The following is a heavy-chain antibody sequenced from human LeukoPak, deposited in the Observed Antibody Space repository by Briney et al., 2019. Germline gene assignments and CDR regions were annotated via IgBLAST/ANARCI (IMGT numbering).Heavy chain of an antibody. CDR2: ITGSGDST. V-gene: IGHV3-23*01. CDR3: AKVGRGTWYFDY. D-gene: IGHD1-1*01. CDR1: GFTFSSYA. J-gene: IGHJ4*02. Sequence: GGSLRLSCAASGFTFSSYAMSWVRQAPGKGLEWVSAITGSGDSTYYADSVKGRFTISRDNSKNTLYPQMNSLRAEDTAVYYCAKVGRGTWYFDYWGQGTLVTVSS.